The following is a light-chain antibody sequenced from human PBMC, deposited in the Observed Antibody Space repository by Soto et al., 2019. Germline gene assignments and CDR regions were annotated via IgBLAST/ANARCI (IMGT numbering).Light chain of an antibody. CDR3: CSYAGSYTYVV. CDR2: DVT. J-gene: IGLJ2*01. Sequence: QSALTQPRSVSGSPGQSVTISCTGTSSDVGAYNYVSWYHHYPGKAPKLIIYDVTNRPSGVPDRFSGSKSGNMASLTISGLQAEDEGDYYCCSYAGSYTYVVFGGGTKLTVL. V-gene: IGLV2-11*01. CDR1: SSDVGAYNY.